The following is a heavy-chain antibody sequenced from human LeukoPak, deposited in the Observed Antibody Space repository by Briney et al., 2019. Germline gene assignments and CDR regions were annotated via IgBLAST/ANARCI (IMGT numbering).Heavy chain of an antibody. CDR1: GVSISGYY. V-gene: IGHV4-59*08. CDR3: ARLSKDTVVLPAAMAHYFDY. D-gene: IGHD2-2*01. Sequence: SETLSLTCTASGVSISGYYWSWIRQPPGKGLQFIGYIYYSGSTNYNPSLESRVTISVDTSKNQFSLKLRSVTAADTAVYYCARLSKDTVVLPAAMAHYFDYWGQGTLVTVSS. J-gene: IGHJ4*02. CDR2: IYYSGST.